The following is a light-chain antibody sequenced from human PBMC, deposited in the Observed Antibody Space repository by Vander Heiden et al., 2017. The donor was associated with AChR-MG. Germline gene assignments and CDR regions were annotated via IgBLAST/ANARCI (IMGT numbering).Light chain of an antibody. CDR3: QAWDSTTGVL. CDR2: QDS. J-gene: IGLJ2*01. Sequence: SYELTQPPPVSVSPGQTVSITCSGDNLGDKYACWYQQKPGQSPVLVIYQDSKRPSGIPERFSGSNSGNTATLTVSGTQAMGEADYYCQAWDSTTGVLFGGGTKLTVL. CDR1: NLGDKY. V-gene: IGLV3-1*01.